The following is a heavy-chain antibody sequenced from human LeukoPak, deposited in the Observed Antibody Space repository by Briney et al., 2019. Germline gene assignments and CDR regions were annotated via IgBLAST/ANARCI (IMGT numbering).Heavy chain of an antibody. D-gene: IGHD3-9*01. CDR2: ISYDGSNK. CDR1: GFIFSNYA. Sequence: GSLRLSCAASGFIFSNYAMNWVRQAPGKGLEWVAVISYDGSNKYYADSVKGRFTISRDNSKNTLYLQMNSLRAEDTAVYYCARAKGHYDILTGYQTYYFDYWGQGTLVTVSS. J-gene: IGHJ4*02. V-gene: IGHV3-30-3*01. CDR3: ARAKGHYDILTGYQTYYFDY.